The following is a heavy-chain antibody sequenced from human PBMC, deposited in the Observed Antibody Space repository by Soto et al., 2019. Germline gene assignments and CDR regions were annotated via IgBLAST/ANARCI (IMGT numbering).Heavy chain of an antibody. CDR2: ISGSGGST. CDR3: AKHLYCSSTSCYTYYYYGMDV. Sequence: GGSLRLSCAASGFTFSSYAMSWVRQAPGKGLEWVSAISGSGGSTYYADSVKGRFTISRDNSKNTLYLQMNSLRAEDTAVYYCAKHLYCSSTSCYTYYYYGMDVWGQGTTVTVS. V-gene: IGHV3-23*01. D-gene: IGHD2-2*02. J-gene: IGHJ6*02. CDR1: GFTFSSYA.